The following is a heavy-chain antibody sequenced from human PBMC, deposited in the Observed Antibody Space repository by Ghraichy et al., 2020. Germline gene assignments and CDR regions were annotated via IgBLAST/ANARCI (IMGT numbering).Heavy chain of an antibody. J-gene: IGHJ4*02. V-gene: IGHV5-51*01. Sequence: ESLNISCKASGYRFSNYWIGWVRQMPGKGLEWMGIINLGDSETSYSPSFRGPVTISADKPINTAYLQWSSLKASDSPMFYCARHHRRNDEPIPSDDWGQGTLVTVSS. D-gene: IGHD1-14*01. CDR2: INLGDSET. CDR3: ARHHRRNDEPIPSDD. CDR1: GYRFSNYW.